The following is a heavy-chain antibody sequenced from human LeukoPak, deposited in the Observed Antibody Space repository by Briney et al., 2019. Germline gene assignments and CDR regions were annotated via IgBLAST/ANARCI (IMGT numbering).Heavy chain of an antibody. CDR1: GGTFSSYA. J-gene: IGHJ4*02. D-gene: IGHD6-19*01. Sequence: EASVKVSCKASGGTFSSYAISWVRQAAGQGLEWMGGIIPIFGTANYAQKFQGRVTITGDESTSTAYMELSSLRSEDTAVYYCASGGATGAVAKAYWGQGTLVTVSS. CDR3: ASGGATGAVAKAY. V-gene: IGHV1-69*13. CDR2: IIPIFGTA.